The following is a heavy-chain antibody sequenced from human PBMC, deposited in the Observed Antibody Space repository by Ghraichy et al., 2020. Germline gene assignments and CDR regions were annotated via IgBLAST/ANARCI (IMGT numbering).Heavy chain of an antibody. CDR2: ISSSSSYI. CDR1: GFTFSSYS. D-gene: IGHD5-12*01. Sequence: GGSLRLSCAASGFTFSSYSMNWVRQAPGKGLEWVSSISSSSSYIYYADSVKGRFTISRDNAKNSLYLQMNSLRAEDMAVYYCARDVATIIPFDYWGQGTLVTVSS. J-gene: IGHJ4*02. V-gene: IGHV3-21*01. CDR3: ARDVATIIPFDY.